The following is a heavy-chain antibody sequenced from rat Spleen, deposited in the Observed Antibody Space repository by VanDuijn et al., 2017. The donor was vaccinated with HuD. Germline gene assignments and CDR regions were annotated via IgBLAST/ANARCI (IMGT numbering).Heavy chain of an antibody. J-gene: IGHJ2*01. V-gene: IGHV5S23*01. CDR3: AREADKPFHYFDY. CDR1: GFIFRNYD. Sequence: EVQLVESDGGLVRPGGSLKVSCEASGFIFRNYDMVWVRQAPTKGLEWVAAISPGGGSTYYRYAVKGRFTNSRDNAKSTLSLQMDSLRYEDTATYYCAREADKPFHYFDYWGQGVMVTVSS. CDR2: ISPGGGST. D-gene: IGHD1-6*01.